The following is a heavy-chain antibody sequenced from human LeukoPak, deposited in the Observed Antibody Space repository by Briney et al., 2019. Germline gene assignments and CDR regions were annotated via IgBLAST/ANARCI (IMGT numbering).Heavy chain of an antibody. CDR2: IWYDGSNE. V-gene: IGHV3-33*01. CDR3: AREDNSGYFPLDY. J-gene: IGHJ4*02. Sequence: GGSLRLSCAASGFTFSTYGMRWVRRAPGKGLEWVAIIWYDGSNEYYGDSVNGRFTISRDNSKNTLYLQMNSLRAEDTAVYYCAREDNSGYFPLDYWGQGTLVTVSS. D-gene: IGHD3-22*01. CDR1: GFTFSTYG.